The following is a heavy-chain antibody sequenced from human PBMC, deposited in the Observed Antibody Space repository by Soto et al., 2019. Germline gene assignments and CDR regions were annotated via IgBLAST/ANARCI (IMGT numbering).Heavy chain of an antibody. V-gene: IGHV3-30-3*01. CDR1: GFTFDDFA. J-gene: IGHJ4*02. D-gene: IGHD4-17*01. Sequence: QVQLVESGGGVVPPGRSLRLSCAASGFTFDDFAMLWVRQAPGKGLAWVAVISYDGSKRYYADSVKGRFTISRDNSKNTRYLQLSSLRAEDTAVYYCARDSTVITDNYFDYWGQGTLITVSS. CDR3: ARDSTVITDNYFDY. CDR2: ISYDGSKR.